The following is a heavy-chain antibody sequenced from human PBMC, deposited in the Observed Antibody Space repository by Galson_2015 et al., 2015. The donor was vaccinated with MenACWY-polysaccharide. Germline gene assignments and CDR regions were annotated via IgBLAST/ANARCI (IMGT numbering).Heavy chain of an antibody. CDR3: AKSRDHRGVVRGRTYYYYGMDV. CDR1: GFTFSSYA. V-gene: IGHV3-23*01. D-gene: IGHD1-14*01. CDR2: ISGSGGST. J-gene: IGHJ6*02. Sequence: SLRLSCAASGFTFSSYAMSWVRQAPGKGLEWVSAISGSGGSTYYADSVKGRFTISRDNSKNTLYLQMNSLRAEDTAVYYCAKSRDHRGVVRGRTYYYYGMDVWGQGTTVTVSS.